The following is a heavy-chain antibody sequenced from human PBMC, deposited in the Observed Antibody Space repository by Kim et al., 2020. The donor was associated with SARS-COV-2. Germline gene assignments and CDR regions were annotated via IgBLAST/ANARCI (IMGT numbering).Heavy chain of an antibody. CDR2: IYYSGST. CDR1: GGSISSYY. Sequence: SETLSLTCTVSGGSISSYYWSWIRQPPGKGLEWIGYIYYSGSTNYNPSLKSRGTISVDTSKNQFSLKLSSLTAADTAVYYCARDLGEGSGTLDCWGQGT. V-gene: IGHV4-59*01. J-gene: IGHJ4*02. CDR3: ARDLGEGSGTLDC. D-gene: IGHD3-10*01.